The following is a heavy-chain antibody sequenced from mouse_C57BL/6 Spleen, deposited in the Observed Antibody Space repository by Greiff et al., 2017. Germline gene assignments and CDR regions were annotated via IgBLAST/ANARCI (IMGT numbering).Heavy chain of an antibody. CDR3: ARRGVYYFDY. V-gene: IGHV1-50*01. CDR1: GYTFTSYW. Sequence: QVQLQQPGAELVKPGASVKLSCKASGYTFTSYWMQWVKQRPGQGLEWIGEIDPSNSYTNYNQKFKGKATLTVDTSSSTAYMQLRSLTSEDTAVYYCARRGVYYFDYWGQGTTLTVSS. J-gene: IGHJ2*01. CDR2: IDPSNSYT.